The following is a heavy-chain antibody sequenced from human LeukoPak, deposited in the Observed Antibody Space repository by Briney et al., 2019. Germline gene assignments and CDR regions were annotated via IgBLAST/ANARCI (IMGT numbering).Heavy chain of an antibody. V-gene: IGHV3-11*04. CDR2: ISSSGFTI. Sequence: PGGSLRLSCAASGFTFSDYYMSWIRQAPGKGLEWVSYISSSGFTIYYADSVKDRFTISRDNAKNLLYLQMNSLRAEDTAVYYCARDWYSGSYPLDYWGQGALVTVSS. J-gene: IGHJ4*02. D-gene: IGHD1-26*01. CDR3: ARDWYSGSYPLDY. CDR1: GFTFSDYY.